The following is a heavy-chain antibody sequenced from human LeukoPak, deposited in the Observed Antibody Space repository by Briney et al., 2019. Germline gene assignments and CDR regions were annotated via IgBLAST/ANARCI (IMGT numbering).Heavy chain of an antibody. Sequence: GASVKVSCQASGGTFSSYAISWVRQAPGQGLEWMGGIIPIFGTANYAQKFQGRVTMTEDTSTDTAYMELSSLRSEDTAVYYCATAGTNKYYYYYGMDVWGKGTTVTVSS. D-gene: IGHD6-13*01. CDR3: ATAGTNKYYYYYGMDV. CDR2: IIPIFGTA. J-gene: IGHJ6*04. V-gene: IGHV1-69*06. CDR1: GGTFSSYA.